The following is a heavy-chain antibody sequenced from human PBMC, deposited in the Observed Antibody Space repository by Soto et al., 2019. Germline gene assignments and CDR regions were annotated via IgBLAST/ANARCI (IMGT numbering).Heavy chain of an antibody. Sequence: QVQLQESGPGLVKPSETLSLTCTVSGGSISSYYWSWIRQPPGKGLEWIGYIYYSGSTNYNPSLKRRVTISVDTSKNQFSLKLSSVTAADTAAYYCARRYGSCFDYWGQGTLVTVSS. CDR2: IYYSGST. CDR1: GGSISSYY. J-gene: IGHJ4*02. D-gene: IGHD5-18*01. V-gene: IGHV4-59*08. CDR3: ARRYGSCFDY.